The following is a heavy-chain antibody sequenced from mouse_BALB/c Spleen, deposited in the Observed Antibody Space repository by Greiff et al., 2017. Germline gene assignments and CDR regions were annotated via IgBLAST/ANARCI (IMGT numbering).Heavy chain of an antibody. CDR2: IDPANGNT. J-gene: IGHJ4*01. CDR1: GFNIKDTY. D-gene: IGHD2-4*01. CDR3: AKYDYDLYYAMDY. Sequence: EVQVVESGAELVKPGASVKLSCTASGFNIKDTYMHWVKQRPEQGLEWIGRIDPANGNTKYDPKFQGKATITADTSSNTAYLQLSSLTSEDTAVYYCAKYDYDLYYAMDYWGQGTSVTVSS. V-gene: IGHV14-3*02.